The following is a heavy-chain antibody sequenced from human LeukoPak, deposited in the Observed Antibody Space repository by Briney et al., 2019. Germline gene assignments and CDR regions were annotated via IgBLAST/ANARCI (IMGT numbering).Heavy chain of an antibody. D-gene: IGHD6-6*01. CDR3: AKHRYSSSTNCYFDS. CDR1: GGSITTYY. CDR2: INTSGST. J-gene: IGHJ4*02. Sequence: PSETLSLTCSVSGGSITTYYWSWIRQPAGKGLEWIGRINTSGSTNYNPSLKSRVTMSVDTSKNQFSLKLSSVTAADTAVYYCAKHRYSSSTNCYFDSWGQGTLVTVSS. V-gene: IGHV4-4*07.